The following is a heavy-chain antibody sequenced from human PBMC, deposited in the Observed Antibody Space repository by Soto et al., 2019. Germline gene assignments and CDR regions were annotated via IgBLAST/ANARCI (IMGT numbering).Heavy chain of an antibody. Sequence: EVLLVESGGGLVQPGGSLKLSCAASGFVFKDSSIRWVRQASGKGLEWIGRIRDRAYNYATAYAASVKGRFTISRDDSNNMAYLQMNGLETEDTAIYYCTRLISAAQDYWGQGTLVTVSS. CDR2: IRDRAYNYAT. CDR1: GFVFKDSS. J-gene: IGHJ4*02. V-gene: IGHV3-73*01. D-gene: IGHD3-10*01. CDR3: TRLISAAQDY.